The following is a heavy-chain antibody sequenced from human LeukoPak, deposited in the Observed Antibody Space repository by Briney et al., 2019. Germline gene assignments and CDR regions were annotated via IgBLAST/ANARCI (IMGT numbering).Heavy chain of an antibody. V-gene: IGHV4-39*01. J-gene: IGHJ4*02. D-gene: IGHD1-1*01. CDR1: GGSISSSSYY. Sequence: PSETLSLTCTVSGGSISSSSYYWGWTRQPPGKGLEWIGSIYYSGSTYYNPSLKSRVTISVDTSKNQFSLKLSSVTAADTAVYYCASTSTTGTTEFFDYWGQGTLVTVSS. CDR2: IYYSGST. CDR3: ASTSTTGTTEFFDY.